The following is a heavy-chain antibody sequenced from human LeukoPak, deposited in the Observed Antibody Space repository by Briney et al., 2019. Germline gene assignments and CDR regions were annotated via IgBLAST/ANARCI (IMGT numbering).Heavy chain of an antibody. Sequence: SQTLSLTCTVSGGSISSGGYYWSWIRQPPGKGLEWIGYIYHSGSTYYNPSLKSRVTISVDRSKNQFSLKLSSVTAADTAVYYCARGPWGYSGSPEYGYWGQGTLVTVSS. J-gene: IGHJ4*02. CDR3: ARGPWGYSGSPEYGY. D-gene: IGHD5-12*01. V-gene: IGHV4-30-2*01. CDR2: IYHSGST. CDR1: GGSISSGGYY.